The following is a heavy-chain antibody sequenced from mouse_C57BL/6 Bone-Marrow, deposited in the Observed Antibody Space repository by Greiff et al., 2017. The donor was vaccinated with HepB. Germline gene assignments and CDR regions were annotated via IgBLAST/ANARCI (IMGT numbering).Heavy chain of an antibody. V-gene: IGHV1-72*01. D-gene: IGHD1-1*01. J-gene: IGHJ1*03. CDR1: GYTFTSYW. CDR2: IDPNSGGT. CDR3: ARRGITTVVAKDWYFDV. Sequence: QVQLQQPGAELVKPGASVKLSCKASGYTFTSYWMHWVKQRPGRGLEWIGRIDPNSGGTKYNEKFKSKATLTVDKPASTAYMQLSSLTSEDSAVYYCARRGITTVVAKDWYFDVWGTGTTVTVSS.